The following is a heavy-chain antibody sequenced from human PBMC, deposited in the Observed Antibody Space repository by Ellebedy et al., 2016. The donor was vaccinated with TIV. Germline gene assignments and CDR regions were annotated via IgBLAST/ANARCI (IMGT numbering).Heavy chain of an antibody. CDR3: AKAALRRELPYYNGMDV. CDR1: GFSFRDYY. D-gene: IGHD3-10*01. J-gene: IGHJ6*02. Sequence: PGGSLRLSCAASGFSFRDYYMTWIRQAPGKGLEWVSDISNSGGTIFYADSVKGRFTVSRDNAENSVHLQMNSLRVEDTAVYYCAKAALRRELPYYNGMDVWGQGTTVTVSS. V-gene: IGHV3-11*04. CDR2: ISNSGGTI.